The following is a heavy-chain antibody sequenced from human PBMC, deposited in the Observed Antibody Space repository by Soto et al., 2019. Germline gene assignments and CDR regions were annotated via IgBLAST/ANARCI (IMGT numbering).Heavy chain of an antibody. V-gene: IGHV4-31*03. D-gene: IGHD3-10*01. CDR1: GGSISSGDYY. CDR2: IFYSGST. J-gene: IGHJ4*02. Sequence: SETLSLTCTVSGGSISSGDYYWSWIRQHPGKGLEWIGYIFYSGSTYYNPSLKSRVTISVDKSKNQFSLNLSSVTAADTAVYYCARDQNGSGNYYTRYFDYWGQGTLVTVSS. CDR3: ARDQNGSGNYYTRYFDY.